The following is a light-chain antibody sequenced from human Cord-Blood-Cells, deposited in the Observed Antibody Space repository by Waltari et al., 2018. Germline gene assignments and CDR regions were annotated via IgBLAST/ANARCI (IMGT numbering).Light chain of an antibody. J-gene: IGKJ3*01. CDR2: AAS. CDR1: QSISSY. Sequence: DIQMTQSTSSLSASVGDRATITCRASQSISSYLNWYQQKPGKAPKLLIYAASSLQSGVPSRFSGSGSGTDFTLTISSLQPEDFATYYCQQSYSTLFTFGPGTKVDIK. V-gene: IGKV1-39*01. CDR3: QQSYSTLFT.